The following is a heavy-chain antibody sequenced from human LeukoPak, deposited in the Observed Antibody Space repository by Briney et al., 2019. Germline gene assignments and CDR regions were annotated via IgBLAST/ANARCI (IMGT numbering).Heavy chain of an antibody. CDR2: ISAYTGNT. CDR3: ARDRDMITFGGVIADY. Sequence: ASVKVSGKPAGYTFTSYVVSWVRQAPGQGLEWMGWISAYTGNTNYAQKLQGRVTMTTDTSTSTAYMELRSLRSDDTAVYYCARDRDMITFGGVIADYWGQGTLVTVSS. J-gene: IGHJ4*02. V-gene: IGHV1-18*04. D-gene: IGHD3-16*02. CDR1: GYTFTSYV.